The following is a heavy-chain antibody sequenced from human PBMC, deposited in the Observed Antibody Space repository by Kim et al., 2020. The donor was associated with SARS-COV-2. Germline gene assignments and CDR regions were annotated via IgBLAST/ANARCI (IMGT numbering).Heavy chain of an antibody. J-gene: IGHJ6*02. CDR1: GGSISSSNW. V-gene: IGHV4-4*02. Sequence: SETLSLTCAVSGGSISSSNWWSWVRPPPGKGLEWIGEIYHSGSTNYNPSLKSRVTISVDKSKNQFSLKLSSVTAADTAVYYCARDRMTVYDPYYYYYGMDVWGQGTTVTVSS. CDR2: IYHSGST. CDR3: ARDRMTVYDPYYYYYGMDV. D-gene: IGHD1-1*01.